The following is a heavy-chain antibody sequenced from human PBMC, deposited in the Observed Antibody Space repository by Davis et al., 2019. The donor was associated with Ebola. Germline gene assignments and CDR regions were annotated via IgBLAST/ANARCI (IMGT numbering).Heavy chain of an antibody. CDR2: IYYSGST. V-gene: IGHV4-61*01. CDR3: ARGESTVTTSWFDP. J-gene: IGHJ5*02. D-gene: IGHD4-17*01. CDR1: GGSVSSGTHY. Sequence: SETLSLTCTVSGGSVSSGTHYWSWIRQPPGKGLEWIGYIYYSGSTNYNPSLKSRVTISVDTSKNQFSLKLSSVTAADTAVYYCARGESTVTTSWFDPWGQGTLVTVSS.